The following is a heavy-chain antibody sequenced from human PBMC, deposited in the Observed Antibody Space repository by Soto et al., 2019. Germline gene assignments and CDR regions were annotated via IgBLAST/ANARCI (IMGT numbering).Heavy chain of an antibody. V-gene: IGHV4-4*07. CDR2: IFSSGST. J-gene: IGHJ4*02. CDR3: AREGSYSAYNFAHGIQLWSFDF. CDR1: GGSINTFY. D-gene: IGHD5-12*01. Sequence: SETLSLTCTVSGGSINTFYLSWVRQTAGKGLEWIGRIFSSGSTSFNPSLESRVAMSVDTSKNHFSLNLSSVTAADMAVYYCAREGSYSAYNFAHGIQLWSFDFWGQGALVTVSS.